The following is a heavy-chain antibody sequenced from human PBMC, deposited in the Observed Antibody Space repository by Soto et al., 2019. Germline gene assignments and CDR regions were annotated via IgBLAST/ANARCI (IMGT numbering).Heavy chain of an antibody. CDR3: AKADLYYYDSSGYYDAFDI. V-gene: IGHV3-30*18. CDR1: GFTFSSYC. Sequence: LRLSCAASGFTFSSYCMHWVRQAPGKGLEWVAVISYDGSNKYYADSVKGRFTISRDNSKNTLYLQMNSLRAEDTAVYYCAKADLYYYDSSGYYDAFDIWGQGTMVTVSS. D-gene: IGHD3-22*01. J-gene: IGHJ3*02. CDR2: ISYDGSNK.